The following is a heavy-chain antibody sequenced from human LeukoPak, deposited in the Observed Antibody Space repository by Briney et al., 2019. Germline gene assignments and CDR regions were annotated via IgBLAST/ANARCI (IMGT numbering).Heavy chain of an antibody. CDR1: GFTFSSYS. V-gene: IGHV3-21*01. CDR3: ARSPPLWNGDAFDI. Sequence: GGSLRLSCAASGFTFSSYSMNWVRQAQGKGLEWVSSISSSSSYIYYADSVKGRFTISRDNAKNSLSLQMNSLRAEDTAVYYCARSPPLWNGDAFDIWGQGTMVIVSS. D-gene: IGHD1-1*01. CDR2: ISSSSSYI. J-gene: IGHJ3*02.